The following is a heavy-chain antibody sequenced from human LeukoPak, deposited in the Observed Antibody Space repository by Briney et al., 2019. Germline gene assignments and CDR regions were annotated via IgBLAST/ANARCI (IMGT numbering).Heavy chain of an antibody. CDR2: ISSSSSYI. Sequence: GGSLRLSCAASGFTFSSYSMNWVRQAPGKGLEWVSSISSSSSYIYYADSVKGRFTISRDNAKNSLYLQMNSLRAEDTALYYCAKEAVVVVAATGGLDYWGQGTLVTVSS. CDR1: GFTFSSYS. CDR3: AKEAVVVVAATGGLDY. V-gene: IGHV3-21*04. D-gene: IGHD2-15*01. J-gene: IGHJ4*02.